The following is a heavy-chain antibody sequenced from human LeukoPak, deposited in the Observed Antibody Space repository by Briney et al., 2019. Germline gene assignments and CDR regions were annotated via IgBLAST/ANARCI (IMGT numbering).Heavy chain of an antibody. Sequence: PGGSLRLSCAVSGFTVSSNCMSWVRLAPGKGLKWVSAICGGGTTYYADSVKGRFTISRDNSKNTVYLQMNSLRAEDTAVYYCATGVASGGPPMCWDQGTLVTVSS. V-gene: IGHV3-53*01. CDR1: GFTVSSNC. CDR2: ICGGGTT. J-gene: IGHJ4*02. CDR3: ATGVASGGPPMC. D-gene: IGHD6-13*01.